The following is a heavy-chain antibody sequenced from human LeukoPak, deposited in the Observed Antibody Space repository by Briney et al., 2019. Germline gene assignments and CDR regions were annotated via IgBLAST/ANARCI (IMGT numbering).Heavy chain of an antibody. CDR1: GSTFSSNW. V-gene: IGHV3-74*01. J-gene: IGHJ4*02. CDR2: INSDGSST. D-gene: IGHD2-2*01. CDR3: ARSYCSSTSCYGWFDY. Sequence: PGGSLRLSCAASGSTFSSNWMNWVRQPPGRGLVWVSRINSDGSSTTYADSVKGRFTISRDNAKNTLYLQMNSLRAEDTAVYYCARSYCSSTSCYGWFDYWGQGTLVTVSS.